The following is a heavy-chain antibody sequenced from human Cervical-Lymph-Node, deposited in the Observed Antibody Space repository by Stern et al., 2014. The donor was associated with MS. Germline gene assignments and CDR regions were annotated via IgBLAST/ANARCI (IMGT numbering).Heavy chain of an antibody. J-gene: IGHJ4*02. CDR2: LNTKTGTP. D-gene: IGHD6-6*01. CDR1: GYNLTTFA. Sequence: VQLVESGSELKKPGASVKVSCKASGYNLTTFAINWVRQAPGQGLEWMGWLNTKTGTPTFAQGFTGRFVFSLDASINTAYLQIISLKAEDSAVYYCATWGAGSSPPLFYWGQGTLVTVSS. V-gene: IGHV7-4-1*02. CDR3: ATWGAGSSPPLFY.